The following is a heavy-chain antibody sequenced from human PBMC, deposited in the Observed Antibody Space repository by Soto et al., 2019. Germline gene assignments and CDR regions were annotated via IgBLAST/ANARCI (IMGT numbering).Heavy chain of an antibody. CDR2: IIPILGIA. CDR3: ARRVSGSGPDPFDY. D-gene: IGHD6-19*01. Sequence: VQLVQSGAEVKKPGSSVKVSCKASGGTFSSYPISWVRQAPGQGLEWMGRIIPILGIANYAQKFQGRVTITADKSTSTAYMELSSLRSEDTAVYYGARRVSGSGPDPFDYGGQGTLGTVSS. V-gene: IGHV1-69*02. J-gene: IGHJ4*02. CDR1: GGTFSSYP.